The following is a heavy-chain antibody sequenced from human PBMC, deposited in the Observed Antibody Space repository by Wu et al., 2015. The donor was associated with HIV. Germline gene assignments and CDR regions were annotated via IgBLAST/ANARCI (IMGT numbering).Heavy chain of an antibody. CDR2: IIPIFGTA. CDR1: GGTFSSYA. Sequence: QVQLVQSGAEVKKPGSSVKVSCKASGGTFSSYAISWVRQAPGQGLEWMGRIIPIFGTANYAQKFQGRVTITADESTSIAYMELSSLRSEDTAVYYCARDYYDSSGYYDAFDIWGQGTMVTVSS. CDR3: ARDYYDSSGYYDAFDI. D-gene: IGHD3-22*01. V-gene: IGHV1-69*13. J-gene: IGHJ3*02.